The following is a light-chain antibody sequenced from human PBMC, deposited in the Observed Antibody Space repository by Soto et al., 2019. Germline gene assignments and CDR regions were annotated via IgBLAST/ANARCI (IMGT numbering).Light chain of an antibody. CDR1: STDVGGYTY. J-gene: IGLJ1*01. V-gene: IGLV2-8*01. Sequence: QSALTQPPSASGSPGQSVTISCTGTSTDVGGYTYVSWLQQYPGRAPKFLIYEVSKRASGVPDRFSGYKSGNTASLTVSGLPAEDEADYYCWSHTGSKPVFGSGTKVTVL. CDR2: EVS. CDR3: WSHTGSKPV.